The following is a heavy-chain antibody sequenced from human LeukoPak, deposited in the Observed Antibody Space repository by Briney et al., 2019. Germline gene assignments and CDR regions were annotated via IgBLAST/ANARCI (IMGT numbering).Heavy chain of an antibody. CDR2: IYYSGNT. V-gene: IGHV4-59*01. Sequence: SETLSLTCTVSGGSISSYYWSWIRQPPGKGLEWIGYIYYSGNTNYNPSLKSRVTISVDTSKSQFSLKLSSVTAADTAVYYCARLTRRSGNYFDYWGQGTLVTVSP. J-gene: IGHJ4*02. D-gene: IGHD1-1*01. CDR1: GGSISSYY. CDR3: ARLTRRSGNYFDY.